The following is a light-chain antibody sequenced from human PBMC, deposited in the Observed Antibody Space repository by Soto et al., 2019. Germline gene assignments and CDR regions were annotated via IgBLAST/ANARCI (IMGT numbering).Light chain of an antibody. J-gene: IGKJ5*01. CDR3: QQYDNWPPIT. CDR2: GAS. Sequence: EIVMTQSPATLSVSPVEIATLSCMASQSVSSNLAWYQQKHGQAPRLLIYGASTRATGIPARFSGSGSGTEFTLTISSLQSEDFAVYYCQQYDNWPPITFGQGTRLEI. V-gene: IGKV3-15*01. CDR1: QSVSSN.